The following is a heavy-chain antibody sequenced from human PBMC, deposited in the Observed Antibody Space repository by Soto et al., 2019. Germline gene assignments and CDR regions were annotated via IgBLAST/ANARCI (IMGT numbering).Heavy chain of an antibody. CDR2: IYYSGIT. Sequence: TSGTLSLTSTVSCGSSVSYYGLWILQPPGKGVEWIGYIYYSGITNYNPSLTGRCTISVDTSKNQFSLKLSSVTAADTAVYYCARVQIDSSGWYSAYYFDYRGQGPLLTVSS. CDR1: CGSSVSYY. D-gene: IGHD6-19*01. V-gene: IGHV4-59*01. J-gene: IGHJ4*02. CDR3: ARVQIDSSGWYSAYYFDY.